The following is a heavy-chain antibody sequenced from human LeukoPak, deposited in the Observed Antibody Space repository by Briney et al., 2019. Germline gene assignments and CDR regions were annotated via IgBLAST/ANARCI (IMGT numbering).Heavy chain of an antibody. Sequence: PSETLSLTCAVSGGSISSVSYYWTWIREPAGKGLEWIGSIYYSGSTYYNPSLKSRVTISVDTSKNQFSLKLSSVTAADTAVYYCARYTYYSPLDYWGQGTLVTVSS. CDR2: IYYSGST. CDR3: ARYTYYSPLDY. J-gene: IGHJ4*02. D-gene: IGHD3-10*01. CDR1: GGSISSVSYY. V-gene: IGHV4-39*01.